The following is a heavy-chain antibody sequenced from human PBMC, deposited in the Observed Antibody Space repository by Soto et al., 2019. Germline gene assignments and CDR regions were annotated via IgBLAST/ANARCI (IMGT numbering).Heavy chain of an antibody. J-gene: IGHJ6*02. V-gene: IGHV2-26*01. CDR1: GFSLSNARMG. CDR2: IFSNDEK. CDR3: ARGSYDFCSGYSDRYYYYYGMDV. Sequence: QVTLKESGPVLVKPTETLTLTCTVSGFSLSNARMGVSWIRQPPGKALEWLAHIFSNDEKSYSTSLKSRLTISKDTSKSQVVLTMTNMDPVDTATYYCARGSYDFCSGYSDRYYYYYGMDVWGQGTTVTVSS. D-gene: IGHD3-3*01.